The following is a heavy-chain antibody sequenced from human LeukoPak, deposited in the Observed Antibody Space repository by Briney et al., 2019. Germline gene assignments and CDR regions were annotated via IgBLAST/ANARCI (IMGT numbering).Heavy chain of an antibody. D-gene: IGHD3-10*01. CDR2: ISGSGGST. CDR3: AKDFLARLGSYMDV. CDR1: GFTFSSYA. Sequence: GGSLRLSCAASGFTFSSYAMSWVRQAPGKGLEWVSAISGSGGSTYYADSVKGRFTISRDNSKNTLYLQMNSLRAEDTAVYYCAKDFLARLGSYMDVWGKGTTVTVSS. V-gene: IGHV3-23*01. J-gene: IGHJ6*03.